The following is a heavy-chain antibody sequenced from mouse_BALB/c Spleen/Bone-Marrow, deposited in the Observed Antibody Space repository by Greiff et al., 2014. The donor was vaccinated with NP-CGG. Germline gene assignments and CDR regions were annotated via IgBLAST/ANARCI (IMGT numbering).Heavy chain of an antibody. CDR2: IDPANGNT. CDR3: VYGRDWYFDV. V-gene: IGHV14-3*02. D-gene: IGHD1-1*01. J-gene: IGHJ1*01. Sequence: EVQLQQSGAELVKPGASVKLSCTASGFNIKDTYMHWVKERPEQGLEWIGRIDPANGNTKYDQKFQGKATITADTSSNTAYLQLSSLTSEDTAVYYCVYGRDWYFDVWGAGTTVTVSS. CDR1: GFNIKDTY.